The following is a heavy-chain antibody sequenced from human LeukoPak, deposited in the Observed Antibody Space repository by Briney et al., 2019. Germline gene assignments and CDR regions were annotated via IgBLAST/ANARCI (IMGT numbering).Heavy chain of an antibody. J-gene: IGHJ4*02. D-gene: IGHD3-9*01. CDR2: ISAYNGNT. CDR1: GYTFTSYG. Sequence: ASVKVSRKASGYTFTSYGISWVRQAPRQGLEWMGWISAYNGNTNYAQKLQGRVTMTTDTSTSTAYMELRGLRSDDTAVYYCARDQAATNTQVRFCLDWGQGTLVTVSS. V-gene: IGHV1-18*01. CDR3: ARDQAATNTQVRFCLD.